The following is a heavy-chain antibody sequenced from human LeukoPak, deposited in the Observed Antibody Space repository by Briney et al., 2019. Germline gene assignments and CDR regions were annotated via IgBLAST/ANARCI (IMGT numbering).Heavy chain of an antibody. J-gene: IGHJ5*02. CDR3: TRRYGANSWWFDP. CDR1: GLIFSGSA. V-gene: IGHV3-73*01. Sequence: GGSLRLSCAASGLIFSGSAMHWVRQASGKGLEWVGRIRSKANNYATAYAASVKGRFTISRDDSKNTAYLQMNSLKTEDTAVYYCTRRYGANSWWFDPWGQGTLVTVSS. CDR2: IRSKANNYAT. D-gene: IGHD4-23*01.